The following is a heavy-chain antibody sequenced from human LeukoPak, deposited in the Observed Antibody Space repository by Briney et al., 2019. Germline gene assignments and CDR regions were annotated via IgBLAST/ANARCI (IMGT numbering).Heavy chain of an antibody. V-gene: IGHV3-43*01. D-gene: IGHD3-10*01. CDR1: GFTFDDYT. J-gene: IGHJ4*02. Sequence: PGGSLRLSFAASGFTFDDYTMDWVRHAPGKGLEWVSLISWDGGSTYYADSVKGRFTISRDNSKNSLYLQMNSLRTEDTALYYCAKDRFRDGNYFDYWGQGTLVTVSS. CDR3: AKDRFRDGNYFDY. CDR2: ISWDGGST.